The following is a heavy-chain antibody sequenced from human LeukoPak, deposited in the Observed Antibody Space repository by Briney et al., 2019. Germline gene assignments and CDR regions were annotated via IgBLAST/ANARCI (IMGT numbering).Heavy chain of an antibody. CDR2: IYYSGST. CDR3: ARVDPDGDRGIDI. Sequence: PGGSLRLSCAASGFTVSSNYMSWVRQAPGKGLEWIGSIYYSGSTYYNPSLKSRVTISVDTSKNQFSLKLSSVTAADTAVYYCARVDPDGDRGIDIWGQGTMVTVSS. CDR1: GFTVSSNY. J-gene: IGHJ3*02. V-gene: IGHV4-39*07. D-gene: IGHD2-21*02.